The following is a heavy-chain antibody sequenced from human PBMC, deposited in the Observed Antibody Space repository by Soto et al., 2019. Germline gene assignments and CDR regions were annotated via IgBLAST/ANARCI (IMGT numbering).Heavy chain of an antibody. J-gene: IGHJ4*02. CDR3: ARRSAVAGTLSFDY. CDR2: IYYSGST. V-gene: IGHV4-39*01. D-gene: IGHD6-19*01. CDR1: GGSISSSSYY. Sequence: QLQLQESGPGLVKPSETLSLTCTVSGGSISSSSYYWGWIRQPPGKGLEWIGSIYYSGSTYYNPSLKSRVTISVDTSKKQFSLKLTSVTAADTAVYYCARRSAVAGTLSFDYWGQGTLVTVSS.